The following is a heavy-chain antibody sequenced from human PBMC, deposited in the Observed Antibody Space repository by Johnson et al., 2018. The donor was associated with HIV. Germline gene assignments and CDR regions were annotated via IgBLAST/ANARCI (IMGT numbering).Heavy chain of an antibody. CDR1: GFTFSTSG. J-gene: IGHJ3*02. CDR2: ISYDGSNK. CDR3: AKDSHSSGWSAFDI. D-gene: IGHD6-19*01. V-gene: IGHV3-30*18. Sequence: QVQLVESGGGVVQPGRSLRLSCAASGFTFSTSGMHWVRQAPGKGMEWVAVISYDGSNKYYADSVKGRFTISRDNSKNTLYLQMNSLRAEDTAVYYCAKDSHSSGWSAFDIWGQGTMVTVSS.